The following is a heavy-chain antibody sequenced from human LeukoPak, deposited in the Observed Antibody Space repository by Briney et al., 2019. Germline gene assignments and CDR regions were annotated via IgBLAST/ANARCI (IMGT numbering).Heavy chain of an antibody. CDR3: ARAYSSSWYFEWFDP. V-gene: IGHV1-69*05. J-gene: IGHJ5*02. D-gene: IGHD6-13*01. CDR1: GGTFSSYA. Sequence: ASVKVSCKASGGTFSSYAISWVRQAPGQGLEWMGGIIPIFGTANYAQKFHGRVTITTDESTSTAYMELSSLRSEDTAVYYCARAYSSSWYFEWFDPWGQGTLVTVSS. CDR2: IIPIFGTA.